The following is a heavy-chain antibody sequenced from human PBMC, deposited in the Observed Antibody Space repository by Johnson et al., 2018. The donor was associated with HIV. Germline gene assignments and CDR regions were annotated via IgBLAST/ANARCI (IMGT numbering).Heavy chain of an antibody. CDR3: TTGELWNGYYLHDAFDI. CDR1: DFTFSSYG. V-gene: IGHV3-30*02. Sequence: QVQLVESGGGVVQPGGSLRLSCAASDFTFSSYGMHWVRQAPGKGLEWVAFIRYDGSYKYYVDSVKGRFTISRDNSKNTVYLQMNSLKTEDTAVYYCTTGELWNGYYLHDAFDIWGQGTMVTVSS. CDR2: IRYDGSYK. D-gene: IGHD3-3*01. J-gene: IGHJ3*02.